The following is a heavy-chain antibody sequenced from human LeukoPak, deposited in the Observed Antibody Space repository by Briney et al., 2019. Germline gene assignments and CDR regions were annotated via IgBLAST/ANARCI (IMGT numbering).Heavy chain of an antibody. CDR2: IYPRDSNT. Sequence: GESLKISCKGSGYTFTPYWIAWVRQMPGKGLEWTGVIYPRDSNTKYSPSFQGRVSISADKYANTAYLQWSSLMASDTAMYYCARQDGSALYYFDYWGQGTLVTVSS. J-gene: IGHJ4*02. D-gene: IGHD3-10*01. V-gene: IGHV5-51*01. CDR3: ARQDGSALYYFDY. CDR1: GYTFTPYW.